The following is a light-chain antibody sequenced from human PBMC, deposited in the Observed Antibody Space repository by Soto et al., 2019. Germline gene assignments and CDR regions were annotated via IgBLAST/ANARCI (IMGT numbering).Light chain of an antibody. Sequence: DIQMTQSPSTLSASVGDGVTITCRASQSISDWLAWYQQKPGKAPKLLIYKASNLESGVPSRFSGSGSGTEFTLTITSLQPDDFATYYCQQYNSYPWTFGQGTRLEIK. CDR2: KAS. CDR1: QSISDW. V-gene: IGKV1-5*03. J-gene: IGKJ1*01. CDR3: QQYNSYPWT.